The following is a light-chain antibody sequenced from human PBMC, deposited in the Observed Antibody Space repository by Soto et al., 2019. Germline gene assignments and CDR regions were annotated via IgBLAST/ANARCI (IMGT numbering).Light chain of an antibody. CDR2: DAS. Sequence: DIQMTQSPSSLSASVGDRVTITCQASQDISNYLKWYQQKPGKAPKLLIYDASTLETGVPSRFSGSGSGTDFTFTISSLQPEDIATYYCQQYDNLLLFGQGTRLEIK. J-gene: IGKJ5*01. CDR1: QDISNY. CDR3: QQYDNLLL. V-gene: IGKV1-33*01.